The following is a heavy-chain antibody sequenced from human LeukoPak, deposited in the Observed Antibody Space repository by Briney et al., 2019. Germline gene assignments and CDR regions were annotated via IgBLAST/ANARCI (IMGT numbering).Heavy chain of an antibody. D-gene: IGHD2-2*01. Sequence: SETLSLTCTVSGGSISSGDYYWSWIRQPPGKGLEWIGYIYYSGSTYYNPSLKSRVTISVDTSKNQFSLKLSSVTAADTAVYYCARGVGYCSSTSCYFGPNWFDPWGQGTLVTVSS. CDR3: ARGVGYCSSTSCYFGPNWFDP. CDR1: GGSISSGDYY. V-gene: IGHV4-30-4*08. J-gene: IGHJ5*02. CDR2: IYYSGST.